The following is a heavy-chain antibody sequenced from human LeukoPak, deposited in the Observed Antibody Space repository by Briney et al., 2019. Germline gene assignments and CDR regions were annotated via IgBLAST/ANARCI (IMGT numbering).Heavy chain of an antibody. V-gene: IGHV1-8*03. CDR1: GYTFTGYY. Sequence: ASVKVSCKASGYTFTGYYMHWVRQAPGQGLEWMGWINPNSGNTGYAQKFQGRVTITRNTSISTAYMELSSLRSEDTAVYYCATRGILDDYSNYVGLWGQGTLVTVSS. CDR3: ATRGILDDYSNYVGL. D-gene: IGHD4-11*01. J-gene: IGHJ4*02. CDR2: INPNSGNT.